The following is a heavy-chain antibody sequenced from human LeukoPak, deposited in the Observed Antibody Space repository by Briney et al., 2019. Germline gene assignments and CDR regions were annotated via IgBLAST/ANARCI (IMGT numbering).Heavy chain of an antibody. J-gene: IGHJ4*02. V-gene: IGHV4-31*03. Sequence: MTSETLSLTCTVSGGSFTSGGYYWTWIRQHPGRGLEWVGYIYSTGSTSYNPSLKSRVSISLDTSKNQYSLKLSSMTAADTAVYYCARATYDYHFDYWGQGTLVTVSS. CDR1: GGSFTSGGYY. CDR2: IYSTGST. D-gene: IGHD3-16*01. CDR3: ARATYDYHFDY.